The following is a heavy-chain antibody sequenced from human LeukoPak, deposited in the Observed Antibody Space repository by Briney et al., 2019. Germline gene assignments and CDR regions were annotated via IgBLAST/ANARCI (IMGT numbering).Heavy chain of an antibody. D-gene: IGHD3-10*01. V-gene: IGHV1-69*06. J-gene: IGHJ4*02. CDR2: ITPIFGTA. CDR3: ARSRARGDFDY. CDR1: GGTFSSYA. Sequence: ASVKVSCKASGGTFSSYAISWVRQAPGQGLEWMGGITPIFGTANYAQKFQGRVTITADKSTSTAYMELSSLRSEDTAVYYCARSRARGDFDYWGQGTLVTVSS.